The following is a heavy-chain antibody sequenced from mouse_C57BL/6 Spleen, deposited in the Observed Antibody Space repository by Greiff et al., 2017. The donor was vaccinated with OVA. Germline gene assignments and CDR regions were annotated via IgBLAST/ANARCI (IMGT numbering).Heavy chain of an antibody. V-gene: IGHV3-6*01. CDR3: ARAPPYYGSSYFDY. D-gene: IGHD1-1*01. Sequence: EVKLQESGPGLVKPSQSLSLTCSVTGYSITSGYYWNWIRQFPGNKLEWMGYISYDGSNNYNPSLKNRISIPPDTSTNPSFLQLTSLTSDDTATYYCARAPPYYGSSYFDYWGQGTTLTVSS. J-gene: IGHJ2*01. CDR2: ISYDGSN. CDR1: GYSITSGYY.